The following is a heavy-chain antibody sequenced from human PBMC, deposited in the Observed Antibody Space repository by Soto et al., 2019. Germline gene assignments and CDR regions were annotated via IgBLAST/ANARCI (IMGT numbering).Heavy chain of an antibody. CDR3: ARDGAVLRFLASLPFAH. D-gene: IGHD3-3*01. CDR2: ISSSSSTI. CDR1: GFTFSSYS. V-gene: IGHV3-48*01. J-gene: IGHJ4*02. Sequence: PGGSLRLSCAASGFTFSSYSMNWVRQAPGKGLEWVSYISSSSSTIYYADSVKGRFTISRDNAKNSLYLQMNSLRAEDTAVYYCARDGAVLRFLASLPFAHCGQGTLVTVSS.